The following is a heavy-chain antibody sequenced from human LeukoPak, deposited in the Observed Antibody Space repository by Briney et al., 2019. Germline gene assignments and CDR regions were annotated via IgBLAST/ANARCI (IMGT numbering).Heavy chain of an antibody. D-gene: IGHD3-22*01. Sequence: SETLSLTCAVSGYSISSGYYWGWIRQPPGKGLEWIGSINHSGSTYYNPSLKSRVTISVDTSKNQFSLKLSAVTAADTAVYYCARGLRPYYYDSSGYYYVGNYFDYWGQGTLVTVSS. CDR2: INHSGST. J-gene: IGHJ4*02. CDR1: GYSISSGYY. CDR3: ARGLRPYYYDSSGYYYVGNYFDY. V-gene: IGHV4-38-2*01.